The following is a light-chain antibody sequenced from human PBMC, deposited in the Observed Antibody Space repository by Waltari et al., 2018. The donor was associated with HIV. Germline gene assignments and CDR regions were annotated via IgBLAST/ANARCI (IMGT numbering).Light chain of an antibody. CDR1: NSNIESNY. CDR2: RNS. CDR3: ASWDDSLNAFV. Sequence: QSVLTQPPSASATPGQRITISCSGGNSNIESNYVYWYQQLPGTAPKVFIFRNSQGPPGVPDRFSGPKSGTSASLIISGLRSGDEADYYCASWDDSLNAFVFGTGTKVTVL. J-gene: IGLJ1*01. V-gene: IGLV1-47*01.